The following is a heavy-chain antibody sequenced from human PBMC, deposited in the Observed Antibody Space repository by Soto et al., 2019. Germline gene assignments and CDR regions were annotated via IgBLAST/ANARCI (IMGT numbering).Heavy chain of an antibody. D-gene: IGHD4-17*01. V-gene: IGHV4-30-4*01. J-gene: IGHJ4*02. CDR1: GGSISSGDYY. CDR3: AREPVTKIVADY. CDR2: IYYSGST. Sequence: SETLSVTCTVSGGSISSGDYYWSWIRQPPGKGLEWIGYIYYSGSTYYNPSLKSRVTISVDTSKNQFSLKLSSVTAADTAVYYCAREPVTKIVADYWGQGTLVTVSS.